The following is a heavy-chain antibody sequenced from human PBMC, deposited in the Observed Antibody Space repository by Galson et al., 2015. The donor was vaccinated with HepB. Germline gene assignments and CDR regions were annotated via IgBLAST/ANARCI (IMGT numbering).Heavy chain of an antibody. CDR1: GYSFTNYW. Sequence: QSGAEVKKPGESLKISCKGSGYSFTNYWVGWVRQLPGIGLEWMGMVDPGDSESRYSPSFQGQVTISVDKSISTAYLQWSSLKASDTAMYYCAIADTAMVKIYYYYGMDVWGQGTTVTVSS. D-gene: IGHD5-18*01. V-gene: IGHV5-51*03. CDR3: AIADTAMVKIYYYYGMDV. J-gene: IGHJ6*02. CDR2: VDPGDSES.